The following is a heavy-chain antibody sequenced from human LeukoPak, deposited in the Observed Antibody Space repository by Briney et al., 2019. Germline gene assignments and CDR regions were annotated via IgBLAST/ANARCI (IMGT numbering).Heavy chain of an antibody. Sequence: GGSLRLSCAASGFIFSSHSVNWVRQAPGKGLEWVSYISSSGYTIYYADSVKGRFTISRDNAKNSLYLQMNSLRTEDTAVYYCARSRSIAGDGFDIWGQGTMVTVSS. CDR1: GFIFSSHS. CDR2: ISSSGYTI. J-gene: IGHJ3*02. CDR3: ARSRSIAGDGFDI. D-gene: IGHD2-21*01. V-gene: IGHV3-48*04.